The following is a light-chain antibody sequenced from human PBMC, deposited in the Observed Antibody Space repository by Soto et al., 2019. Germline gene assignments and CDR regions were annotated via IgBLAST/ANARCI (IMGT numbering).Light chain of an antibody. CDR2: GAS. V-gene: IGKV3-15*01. J-gene: IGKJ5*01. Sequence: EIVMTQSPATLSVSLGERVIVSCRASQSVRTNLAWYQQKPGQAPRLLIYGASTRATDVPVRFSGSGSGTEFTLTISSLQSEDFAVYYCQQYNNWPITFGQGTRLEIK. CDR3: QQYNNWPIT. CDR1: QSVRTN.